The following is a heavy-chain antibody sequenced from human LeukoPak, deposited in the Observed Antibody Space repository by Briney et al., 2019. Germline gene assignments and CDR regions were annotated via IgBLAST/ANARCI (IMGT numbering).Heavy chain of an antibody. CDR1: GGTFSGYA. Sequence: SVKVSCKASGGTFSGYAISWVRQAPGQGLERMGGIIPIFGTANYAQKFQGRVTITADESTSTAYMELSSLRSEDTAVYYCARAVGCSGGSCYLPYNWFDPWGQGTLVTVSS. D-gene: IGHD2-15*01. J-gene: IGHJ5*02. CDR3: ARAVGCSGGSCYLPYNWFDP. CDR2: IIPIFGTA. V-gene: IGHV1-69*13.